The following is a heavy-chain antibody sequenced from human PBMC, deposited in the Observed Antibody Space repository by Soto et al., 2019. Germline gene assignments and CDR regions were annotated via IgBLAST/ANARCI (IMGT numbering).Heavy chain of an antibody. D-gene: IGHD3-22*01. CDR3: VKGEYYYDSGGYYPFDY. Sequence: GGSLRLSCSASGFAFSIYAMHSVRQAPGDGLEYFSSISINGGSTHYADSVKGRFTISRDNSKNTVYLQMSSLRAEDTAVYYCVKGEYYYDSGGYYPFDYWGQGT. J-gene: IGHJ4*02. CDR2: ISINGGST. CDR1: GFAFSIYA. V-gene: IGHV3-64D*06.